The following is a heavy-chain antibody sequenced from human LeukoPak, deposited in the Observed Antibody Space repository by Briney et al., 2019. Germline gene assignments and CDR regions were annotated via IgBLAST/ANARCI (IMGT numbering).Heavy chain of an antibody. Sequence: QSGGSLRLSCAASGFTFSSYAMHWVRQAPGKGLEWVAVISYDGSNKYYADSVKGRFTISRDNSKNTLYLQMNSLRAEDTAVYYCARVGPELVWLGEFKHWGQGTLVTVSS. J-gene: IGHJ1*01. CDR1: GFTFSSYA. V-gene: IGHV3-30*04. CDR3: ARVGPELVWLGEFKH. CDR2: ISYDGSNK. D-gene: IGHD3-10*01.